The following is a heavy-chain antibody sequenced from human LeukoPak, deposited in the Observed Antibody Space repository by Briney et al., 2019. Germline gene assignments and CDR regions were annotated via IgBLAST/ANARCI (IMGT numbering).Heavy chain of an antibody. CDR2: ISGSGGST. Sequence: GGSLRLSCAASGFTFSSYAMSWVRQAPGKGLEWVSAISGSGGSTYYADSVKGRFTISRDNSKNTLYLQMNSLRAEDTAVYYCARSYYDSSGYYYGLYEAFDIWGQGTMVTVSS. V-gene: IGHV3-23*01. CDR3: ARSYYDSSGYYYGLYEAFDI. D-gene: IGHD3-22*01. CDR1: GFTFSSYA. J-gene: IGHJ3*02.